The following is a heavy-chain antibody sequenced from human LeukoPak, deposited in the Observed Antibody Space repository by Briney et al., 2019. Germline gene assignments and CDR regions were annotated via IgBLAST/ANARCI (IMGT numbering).Heavy chain of an antibody. D-gene: IGHD3-9*01. CDR3: AGNRILTGYYLFDY. V-gene: IGHV3-7*01. J-gene: IGHJ4*02. CDR1: GFTFSSYA. CDR2: IKQDGSEK. Sequence: GGSLRLSCAASGFTFSSYAMSWVRQAPGKGLEWVANIKQDGSEKYYVDSVKGRFTISRDNTKNSLYLQMDSLRAEDTAVYYCAGNRILTGYYLFDYWGQGTLVTVSS.